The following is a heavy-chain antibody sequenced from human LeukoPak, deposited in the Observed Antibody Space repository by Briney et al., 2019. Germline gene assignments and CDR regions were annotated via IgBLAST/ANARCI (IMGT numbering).Heavy chain of an antibody. D-gene: IGHD1-26*01. Sequence: PSETLSLTCTVSGGSIISSAYYWSWIRQPPGKGLEWIGYIYYSGSTYYNPSLKSRVTISLDTSKNQFSLKLSSVTAADTAVYYCAREAQSGSYGYYYYYMDVWGKGTTVTVSS. V-gene: IGHV4-30-4*02. CDR1: GGSIISSAYY. CDR3: AREAQSGSYGYYYYYMDV. J-gene: IGHJ6*03. CDR2: IYYSGST.